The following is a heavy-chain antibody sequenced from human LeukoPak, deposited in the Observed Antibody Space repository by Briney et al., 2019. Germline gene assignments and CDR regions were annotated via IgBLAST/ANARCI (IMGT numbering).Heavy chain of an antibody. Sequence: GESLKISCKGSGYNFTSYWIGWVRQMPGKGLEWMGIIYPGDSDTRYSPSFQGQVTISADKSISTAYLQWSSLKASDTAMYYCARSIAVAGSRGSNYYYYYGMDVWGQGTTVTVSS. J-gene: IGHJ6*02. CDR2: IYPGDSDT. CDR1: GYNFTSYW. CDR3: ARSIAVAGSRGSNYYYYYGMDV. D-gene: IGHD6-19*01. V-gene: IGHV5-51*01.